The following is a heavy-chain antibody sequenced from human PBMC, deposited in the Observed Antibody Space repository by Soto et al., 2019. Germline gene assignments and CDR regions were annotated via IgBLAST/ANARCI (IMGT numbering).Heavy chain of an antibody. CDR1: GGSISSSS. CDR3: ARARFCTSTSCYHYFDF. V-gene: IGHV4-59*01. CDR2: IYNNGRT. Sequence: PSETLSLTCTVSGGSISSSSGSWIRQPPGRGLEWIGYIYNNGRTDYNPSLKSRVTISVDTSKNHFSLKLSSVTPADTAVYYCARARFCTSTSCYHYFDFWGQGTLVTVSS. J-gene: IGHJ4*02. D-gene: IGHD2-2*01.